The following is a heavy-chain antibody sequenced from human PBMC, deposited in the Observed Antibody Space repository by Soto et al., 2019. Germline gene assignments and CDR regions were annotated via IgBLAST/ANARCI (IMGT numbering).Heavy chain of an antibody. V-gene: IGHV3-21*01. CDR1: GFTFSSYS. CDR2: ISSSSSYI. CDR3: ARDEHIVVVVAATPPDY. D-gene: IGHD2-15*01. Sequence: EVQLVESGGGLVQPGGSLRLSCSASGFTFSSYSMNWVRQAPGKGLEWVSSISSSSSYIYYADSVKGRFTISRDNAKNSLYLQMNSLRAEDTAVYYCARDEHIVVVVAATPPDYWGQGTLVTVSS. J-gene: IGHJ4*02.